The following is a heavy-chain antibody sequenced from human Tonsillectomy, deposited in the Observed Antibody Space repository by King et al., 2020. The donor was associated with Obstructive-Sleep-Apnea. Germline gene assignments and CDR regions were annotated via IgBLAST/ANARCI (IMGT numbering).Heavy chain of an antibody. Sequence: QLQESGPGLVKPSETLSLTCTVSGGSSSSSNYYWGWIRQPPGKGLEWIGNIYYTGSTYYNPSLNSRVTISIDTSETQFSLKLTSVTAADTAVYFCARRGKTYYYDRSGPGYFDYWGQGTLVTVSS. CDR1: GGSSSSSNYY. J-gene: IGHJ4*02. V-gene: IGHV4-39*01. D-gene: IGHD3-22*01. CDR2: IYYTGST. CDR3: ARRGKTYYYDRSGPGYFDY.